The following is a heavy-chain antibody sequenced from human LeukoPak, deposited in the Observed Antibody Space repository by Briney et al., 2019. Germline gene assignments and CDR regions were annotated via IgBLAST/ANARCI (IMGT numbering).Heavy chain of an antibody. J-gene: IGHJ4*02. V-gene: IGHV3-7*04. CDR2: IKYDGSEK. CDR1: GFTFSDYY. D-gene: IGHD2-15*01. CDR3: AKDCSGGSCDDY. Sequence: GGSLRLSCAASGFTFSDYYMDWVRQAPGKGLEWVANIKYDGSEKYYVDSVRGRFTISRDNAKNSLYLQMNSLTPEDTAVYFCAKDCSGGSCDDYWGQGTLVTVSS.